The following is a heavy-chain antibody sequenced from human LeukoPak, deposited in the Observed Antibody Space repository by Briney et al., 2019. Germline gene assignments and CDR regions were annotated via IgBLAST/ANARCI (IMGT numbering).Heavy chain of an antibody. CDR3: ARSFGSGNYPYYYYYMDV. J-gene: IGHJ6*03. CDR1: GGSISSYY. CDR2: IYYSGST. D-gene: IGHD3-10*01. Sequence: PSETLSLTCTVSGGSISSYYWSWIRQPPGKGLEWIGYIYYSGSTNYNPSLKSRVTISVDTSKNQFSLKLSSVTAADTAVYYCARSFGSGNYPYYYYYMDVWGKGTTVTVSS. V-gene: IGHV4-59*01.